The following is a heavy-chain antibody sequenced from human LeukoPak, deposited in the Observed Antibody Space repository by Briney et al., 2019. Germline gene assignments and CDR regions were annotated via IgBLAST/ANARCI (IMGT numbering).Heavy chain of an antibody. D-gene: IGHD2-2*01. J-gene: IGHJ4*02. CDR1: GGSFSGYF. V-gene: IGHV4-34*01. CDR3: ARGRGKYQLLLNDY. CDR2: INHSGNT. Sequence: PSETLSLTCAVYGGSFSGYFWTWIRQPPGKGLQWIGEINHSGNTNYNPSLKSRVTISGDTSQNHFSLKLSSVTAADTAVYYCARGRGKYQLLLNDYWGQGTLVTVSS.